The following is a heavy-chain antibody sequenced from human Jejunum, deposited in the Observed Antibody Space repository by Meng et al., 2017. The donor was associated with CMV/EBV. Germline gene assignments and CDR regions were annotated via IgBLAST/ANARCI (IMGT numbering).Heavy chain of an antibody. V-gene: IGHV4-4*02. Sequence: SSRTWWTGVRQPPGKGLEWVGEMSPTASSNSTPSLKSRVTMSLARSKNQFSLNLSSVTAADTAVYYCARGRSTWTTSYEGTFNYWGQGILVTVSS. CDR3: ARGRSTWTTSYEGTFNY. D-gene: IGHD2/OR15-2a*01. CDR2: MSPTASS. CDR1: SSRTW. J-gene: IGHJ4*02.